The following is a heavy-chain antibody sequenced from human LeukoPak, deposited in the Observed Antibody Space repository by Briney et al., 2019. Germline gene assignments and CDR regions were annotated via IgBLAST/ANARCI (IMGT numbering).Heavy chain of an antibody. CDR3: AGITIFGVVII. Sequence: SETLSLTCTVSGGSISSGSYYWSWIRQPAGKGLEWIGRIYTSGSTNYNPSLKSRVTISVDTSKNQFSLKLSSVTAADTGVYYCAGITIFGVVIIWGQGTLVTVSS. D-gene: IGHD3-3*01. J-gene: IGHJ4*02. CDR1: GGSISSGSYY. V-gene: IGHV4-61*02. CDR2: IYTSGST.